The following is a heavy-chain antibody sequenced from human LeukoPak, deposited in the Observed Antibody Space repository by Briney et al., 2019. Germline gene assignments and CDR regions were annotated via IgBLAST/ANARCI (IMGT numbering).Heavy chain of an antibody. CDR3: AKGHYDILTGSSDTNYFDY. V-gene: IGHV3-33*06. CDR1: GFTFSSYG. Sequence: GGSLRLSCAASGFTFSSYGIHWVRQAPGKGLEWVALISYDGTNKYYADSVKGRFTISRDNSKNTLYLQMNSLRAEDTAVYSCAKGHYDILTGSSDTNYFDYWGQGTLVTVSS. J-gene: IGHJ4*02. D-gene: IGHD3-9*01. CDR2: ISYDGTNK.